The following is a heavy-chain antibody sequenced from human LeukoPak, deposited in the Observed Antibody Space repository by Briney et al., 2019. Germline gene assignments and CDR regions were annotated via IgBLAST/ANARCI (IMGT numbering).Heavy chain of an antibody. Sequence: PSETLSLTCTVSGASIRSSGYYWGWIRQPPGKGLEWIGSIYYSGSTYYNPSLKSRVTISVDTSKSQLSLNLSSVTAADTALYYCARGGGGPRAASLYSGSFDYWGQGTLVTVSS. J-gene: IGHJ4*02. CDR1: GASIRSSGYY. CDR3: ARGGGGPRAASLYSGSFDY. D-gene: IGHD5-12*01. V-gene: IGHV4-39*07. CDR2: IYYSGST.